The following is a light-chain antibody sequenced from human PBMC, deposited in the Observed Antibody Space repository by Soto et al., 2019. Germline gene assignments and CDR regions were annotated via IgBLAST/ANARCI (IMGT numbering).Light chain of an antibody. V-gene: IGKV1-12*01. CDR1: QDIAAY. CDR2: AAS. J-gene: IGKJ5*01. Sequence: DIQVTQSPSSVSASVGDRVTITCRASQDIAAYLAWYQHKPGRAPELLIHAASSLQSGVPSRFSGSGSGTDFTLTISSVQPEEFATYYCQQAKTFPPTFGRGTRLEIK. CDR3: QQAKTFPPT.